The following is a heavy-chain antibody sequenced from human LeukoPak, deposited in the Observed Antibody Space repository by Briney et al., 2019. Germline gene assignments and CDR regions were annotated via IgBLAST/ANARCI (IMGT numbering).Heavy chain of an antibody. V-gene: IGHV5-51*01. CDR3: ARRLSLADFDR. CDR2: IYPSDADT. Sequence: GESLKISCKGSGYTFTNYRIGWVRPIPGQGPEWMGLIYPSDADTRYSPSIQGQVTISADKSITTAYLQWSSLKASDTAMYYCARRLSLADFDRWGQGTLVT. CDR1: GYTFTNYR. D-gene: IGHD6-19*01. J-gene: IGHJ4*02.